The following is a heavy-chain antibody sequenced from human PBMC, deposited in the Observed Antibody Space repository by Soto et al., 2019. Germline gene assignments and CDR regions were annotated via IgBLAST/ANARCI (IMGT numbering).Heavy chain of an antibody. J-gene: IGHJ4*02. D-gene: IGHD3-16*01. Sequence: EVQLVETGGGWIQHGGSLRLSCAVSGFTVRSHYMSWVRQAPGKGLEWVSIIYSSGNTYYADSVKGRFTMSRDTSNNTVFLQMSSLRAEDTAVYYCARVSSPFGYWGQGTLVTVSS. CDR3: ARVSSPFGY. CDR2: IYSSGNT. V-gene: IGHV3-53*02. CDR1: GFTVRSHY.